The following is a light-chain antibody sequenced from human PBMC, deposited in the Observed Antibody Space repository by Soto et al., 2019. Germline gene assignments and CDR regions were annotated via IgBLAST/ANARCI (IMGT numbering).Light chain of an antibody. J-gene: IGLJ2*01. V-gene: IGLV2-14*01. CDR1: SSDVGGYNY. Sequence: QSALTQPASVSGSPGQSVTISCTGTSSDVGGYNYVSWYQQHPGKAPKLMIYDVSNRPSGVSNRFSGSKSGNTASLTISGPQAEDEADYYCSSYTSSSVVVFGGGTKLTVL. CDR3: SSYTSSSVVV. CDR2: DVS.